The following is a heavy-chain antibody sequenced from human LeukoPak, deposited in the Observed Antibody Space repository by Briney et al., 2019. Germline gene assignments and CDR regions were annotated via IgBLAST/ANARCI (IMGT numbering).Heavy chain of an antibody. CDR1: GYSFSHYG. D-gene: IGHD3-16*01. CDR3: ARGTFYNDPLSGNWFDP. Sequence: ASAKVSCKASGYSFSHYGIAWVRQAPGQGLEWMGWINPQNGDTNYAQKLQGRVSMITDASTTTAYMELRSLRSDDTAFYYCARGTFYNDPLSGNWFDPWGQGTLVTVSS. V-gene: IGHV1-18*01. CDR2: INPQNGDT. J-gene: IGHJ5*02.